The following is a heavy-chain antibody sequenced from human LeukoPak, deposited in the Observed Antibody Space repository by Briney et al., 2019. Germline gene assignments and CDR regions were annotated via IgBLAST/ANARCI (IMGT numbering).Heavy chain of an antibody. CDR1: GYTFTSYY. J-gene: IGHJ4*02. Sequence: GASVKVSCKASGYTFTSYYMHWVRQAPGQGLEWMGIINPSGGSTSYAQKFQGRVTITADKSTSTAYMELSSLRSEDTAVYYCARDTVGANRPTNFDYWGQGTLVTVSS. V-gene: IGHV1-46*01. D-gene: IGHD1-26*01. CDR3: ARDTVGANRPTNFDY. CDR2: INPSGGST.